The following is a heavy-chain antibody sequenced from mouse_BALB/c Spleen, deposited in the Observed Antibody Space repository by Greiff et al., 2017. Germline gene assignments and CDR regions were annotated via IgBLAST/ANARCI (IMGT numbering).Heavy chain of an antibody. CDR3: ASDSFYYAMDY. V-gene: IGHV7-1*02. J-gene: IGHJ4*01. Sequence: EVKLMESGGGLVQPGGSLRLSCATSGFTFSDFYMEWVRQPPGKRLEWIAASRNKANDYTTEYSVSVKGRFIVSRDTSQSILYLQMNAQRAEDTDIYYCASDSFYYAMDYWGQGTSVTVSS. CDR1: GFTFSDFY. CDR2: SRNKANDYTT.